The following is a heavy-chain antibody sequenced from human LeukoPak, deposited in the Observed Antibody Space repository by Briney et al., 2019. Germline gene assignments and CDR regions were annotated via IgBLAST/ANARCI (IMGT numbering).Heavy chain of an antibody. J-gene: IGHJ6*03. CDR1: GFTVSSNY. CDR2: ITTSATYI. Sequence: SGGSLRLSCAASGFTVSSNYMNWVRQAPGKAMEWVSSITTSATYIFYADSVKGRFTISRDNAKNSLYLQMDSLGPEDTAVYYCARDPYSGNYGNDYYYYMDVWGKGTTVTISS. D-gene: IGHD1-26*01. CDR3: ARDPYSGNYGNDYYYYMDV. V-gene: IGHV3-21*01.